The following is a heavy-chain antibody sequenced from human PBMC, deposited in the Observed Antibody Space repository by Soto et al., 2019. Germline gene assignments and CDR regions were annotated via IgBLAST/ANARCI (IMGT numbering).Heavy chain of an antibody. CDR2: ISGSGGST. CDR1: GFTFSSYA. D-gene: IGHD2-2*01. Sequence: LRLSCAASGFTFSSYAMSWVRQAPGKGLEWVSAISGSGGSTYYADSVRGRFTISRDNSKNTLYLQMNSLRAEDTAVYYCAKARVVPAAIPPLDAFDIWGQGTMVTVSS. V-gene: IGHV3-23*01. J-gene: IGHJ3*02. CDR3: AKARVVPAAIPPLDAFDI.